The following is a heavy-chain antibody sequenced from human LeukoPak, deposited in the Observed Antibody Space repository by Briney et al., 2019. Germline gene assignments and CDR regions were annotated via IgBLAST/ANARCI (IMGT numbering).Heavy chain of an antibody. CDR1: GFTFSSYA. D-gene: IGHD3-16*01. CDR2: ISYDGSNK. V-gene: IGHV3-30*14. CDR3: ARDQRWGIPNWFDP. Sequence: GGSLRLSCAASGFTFSSYAMHWVRQAPGKGLEWVAVISYDGSNKYYADSVKGRFTISRDNSKNTLYLQMNSLRAEDTAVYYCARDQRWGIPNWFDPWGQGTLVTVSS. J-gene: IGHJ5*02.